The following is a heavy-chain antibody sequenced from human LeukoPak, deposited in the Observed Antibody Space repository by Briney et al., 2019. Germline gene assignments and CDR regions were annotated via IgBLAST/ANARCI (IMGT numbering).Heavy chain of an antibody. CDR3: ARVDTAMVTGSDY. J-gene: IGHJ4*02. Sequence: GGSLRLSCAASGFTFSSYAMHWVRQAAGKGLEWVAVISYDGSNKYYADSVKGRFTISRDNSKNTLYLQMNSLRAEDTAVYYCARVDTAMVTGSDYWGQGTLVTVSS. D-gene: IGHD5-18*01. V-gene: IGHV3-30-3*01. CDR1: GFTFSSYA. CDR2: ISYDGSNK.